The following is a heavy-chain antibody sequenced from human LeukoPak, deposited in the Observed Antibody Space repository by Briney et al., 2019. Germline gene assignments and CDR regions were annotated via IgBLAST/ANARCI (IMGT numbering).Heavy chain of an antibody. D-gene: IGHD3-22*01. Sequence: SETLSLTCTVSGGXIGSYYWSWIRQPPGKGLEWIGYIYYSGSTNYNPSLKSRVTISVDTSKNQFSLKLSSVTAADTAVYYCASYYYDSSGPDAFDIWGQGTMVTVSS. CDR2: IYYSGST. V-gene: IGHV4-59*08. J-gene: IGHJ3*02. CDR1: GGXIGSYY. CDR3: ASYYYDSSGPDAFDI.